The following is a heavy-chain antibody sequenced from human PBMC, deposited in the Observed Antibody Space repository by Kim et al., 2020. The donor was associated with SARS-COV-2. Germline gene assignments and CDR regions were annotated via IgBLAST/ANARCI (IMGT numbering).Heavy chain of an antibody. J-gene: IGHJ3*02. CDR3: AKDNTLSDDYIWGSYPLGAFDI. D-gene: IGHD3-16*01. Sequence: GGSLRLSCAASGFTFDDYAMHWVRQAPGKGLEWVSGISWNSGSIGYADSVKGRFTISRDNAKNSLYLQMNSLRAEDTALYYCAKDNTLSDDYIWGSYPLGAFDIWGQGTMVTVSS. CDR2: ISWNSGSI. CDR1: GFTFDDYA. V-gene: IGHV3-9*01.